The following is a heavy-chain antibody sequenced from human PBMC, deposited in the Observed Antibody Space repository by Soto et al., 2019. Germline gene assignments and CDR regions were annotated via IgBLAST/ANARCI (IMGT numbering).Heavy chain of an antibody. CDR3: ARDKRFLEWLPAVDGMDV. V-gene: IGHV4-38-2*02. J-gene: IGHJ6*02. CDR2: IYHSGST. D-gene: IGHD3-3*01. CDR1: GYSISSGYY. Sequence: SETLSLTCAVSGYSISSGYYWGWIRQPPGKGLEWIGSIYHSGSTYYNPSLKSRVTISVGTSKNQFSLKLSSVTAADTAVYYCARDKRFLEWLPAVDGMDVWGQGTTVTVSS.